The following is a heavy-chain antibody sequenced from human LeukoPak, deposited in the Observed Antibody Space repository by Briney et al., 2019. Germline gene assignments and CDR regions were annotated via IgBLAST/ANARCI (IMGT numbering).Heavy chain of an antibody. CDR1: GGSISNINYY. CDR3: ARDRSNNPYYFYYMDV. D-gene: IGHD1/OR15-1a*01. V-gene: IGHV4-39*07. J-gene: IGHJ6*03. Sequence: SETLSLTCTVSGGSISNINYYWGWIRQPPGKGLEWIGSIHYSRGTHYIPSLKSRVTISVDTSKNQFSLRLSSVSAADTALYYCARDRSNNPYYFYYMDVWGRGTTVTVSS. CDR2: IHYSRGT.